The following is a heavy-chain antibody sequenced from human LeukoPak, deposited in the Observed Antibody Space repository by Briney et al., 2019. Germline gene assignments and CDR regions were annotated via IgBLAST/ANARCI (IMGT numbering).Heavy chain of an antibody. V-gene: IGHV5-51*01. J-gene: IGHJ3*02. CDR3: ARQGSTWDDGFDI. CDR1: GYSFTSYW. CDR2: IYPGDSDT. Sequence: GESLKISCKGSGYSFTSYWIGWVRQMPGKGLEWMGIIYPGDSDTRYSPSFQGHVTISADKSISTAYLQWSSLKASDTAMYYCARQGSTWDDGFDIWGQGTMVTVSS. D-gene: IGHD6-13*01.